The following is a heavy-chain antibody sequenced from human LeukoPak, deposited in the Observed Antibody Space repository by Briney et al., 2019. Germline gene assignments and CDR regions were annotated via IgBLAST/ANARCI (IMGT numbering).Heavy chain of an antibody. J-gene: IGHJ4*02. CDR3: TRVRMWELFTTGLDY. CDR1: GFTFGDYA. V-gene: IGHV3-49*04. D-gene: IGHD1-26*01. Sequence: GGSLRLSCTASGFTFGDYAMSWVRQAPGKGLEWVGFIRSKAYGGTTEYAASVKGRFTISRDDSKSIAYLQMNSLKTEDTAVYYCTRVRMWELFTTGLDYWGQGTLVTVSS. CDR2: IRSKAYGGTT.